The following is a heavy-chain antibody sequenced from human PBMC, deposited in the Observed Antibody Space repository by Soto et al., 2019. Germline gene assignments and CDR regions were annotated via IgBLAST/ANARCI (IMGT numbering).Heavy chain of an antibody. CDR2: LYHAGSP. D-gene: IGHD2-21*01. J-gene: IGHJ3*01. CDR1: GGSVISSSW. CDR3: ARGSSFRGDVDV. V-gene: IGHV4-4*02. Sequence: HLQESGPGLVKPSGTLSLTCGVSGGSVISSSWWTWVRQSPEKCLEWIGELYHAGSPSYNPSFQSRINISLDRSKNTFSLRLTSVTAADAAIYYCARGSSFRGDVDVWGQGTTVTVSS.